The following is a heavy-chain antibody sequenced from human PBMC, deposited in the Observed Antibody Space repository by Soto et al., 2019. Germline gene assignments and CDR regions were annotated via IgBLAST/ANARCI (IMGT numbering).Heavy chain of an antibody. Sequence: QVQLVQSGAAVKKPGASVKVSGKASGYTFTSYGISWVRQAPGQGREGMGWISAYNGNTNYAQKLQGRVTMTTDTATSTAYMELRSLRSDDTAVYYCARTGAVFGGDCFTFDYWGQGTLVTVSS. CDR2: ISAYNGNT. V-gene: IGHV1-18*04. D-gene: IGHD2-21*02. J-gene: IGHJ4*02. CDR1: GYTFTSYG. CDR3: ARTGAVFGGDCFTFDY.